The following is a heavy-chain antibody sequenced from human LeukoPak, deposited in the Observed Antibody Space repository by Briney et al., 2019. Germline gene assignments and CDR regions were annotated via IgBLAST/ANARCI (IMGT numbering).Heavy chain of an antibody. CDR2: IYYSGST. J-gene: IGHJ5*02. Sequence: SETLSLTCTVSGGSISSGGYYWSWIRQHPGKGLEWYGYIYYSGSTYNHPSLKSRVTISVDTSKNQFSLKLSSVTAADTAVYYCARGGVELEKANWFDPWGQGTLVTVSS. V-gene: IGHV4-31*03. CDR1: GGSISSGGYY. CDR3: ARGGVELEKANWFDP. D-gene: IGHD1-1*01.